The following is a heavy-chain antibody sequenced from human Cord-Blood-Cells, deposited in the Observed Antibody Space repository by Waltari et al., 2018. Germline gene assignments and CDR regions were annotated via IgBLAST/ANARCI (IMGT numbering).Heavy chain of an antibody. CDR1: GGTFSSYA. Sequence: QVQLVQSGAEVKKPGSSVTVSCKASGGTFSSYAISWVRQAPGQGLEWMGSIIPILGIANDAQKFQGRVTSTADKSTSTAYMELSSLRSDDTAVYYCARGGYSSSAFDIWGQGTMVTVSS. V-gene: IGHV1-69*09. D-gene: IGHD6-6*01. J-gene: IGHJ3*02. CDR3: ARGGYSSSAFDI. CDR2: IIPILGIA.